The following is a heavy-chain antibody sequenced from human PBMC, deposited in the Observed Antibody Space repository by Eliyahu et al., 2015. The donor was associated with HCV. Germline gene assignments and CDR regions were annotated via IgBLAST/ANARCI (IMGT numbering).Heavy chain of an antibody. CDR1: GGSISSGSYY. J-gene: IGHJ6*02. CDR3: ARDAAGHSSSWQPPYYYYYYGMDV. CDR2: IXTSGST. D-gene: IGHD6-13*01. V-gene: IGHV4-61*02. Sequence: QVQLQESGPGLVKPSQTLSLTCXVSGGSISSGSYYWSWXRQPAGKGLEWIGRIXTSGSTNYXPSLKSRVTISVDTSKNQFSLKLSSVTAADTAVYYCARDAAGHSSSWQPPYYYYYYGMDVWGQGTTVTVSS.